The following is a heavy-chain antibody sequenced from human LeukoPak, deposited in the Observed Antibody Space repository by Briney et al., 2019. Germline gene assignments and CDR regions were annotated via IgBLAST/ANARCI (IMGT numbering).Heavy chain of an antibody. J-gene: IGHJ4*02. Sequence: GGSLRLSCAASGFGFSTYAMSWVRQAPGKGLEWVSGVNGNGGSTSYADSVKGRFTIFRDNSKNTVYLQMNSLRVEDTAVYYCAKSLYGGCDYWGQGTVITVSS. V-gene: IGHV3-23*01. D-gene: IGHD3-16*02. CDR3: AKSLYGGCDY. CDR2: VNGNGGST. CDR1: GFGFSTYA.